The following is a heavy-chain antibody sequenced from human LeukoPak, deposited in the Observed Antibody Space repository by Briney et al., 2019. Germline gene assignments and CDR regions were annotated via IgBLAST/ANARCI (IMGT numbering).Heavy chain of an antibody. Sequence: AGGSLRLSCAASGFTFSSYAMSWVRQAPGKGLEWVSAISGSGGSTYYADSVKGRFTISRDNSKNTLYLQMNSLRAEDTAVYYCAKDLTPYYYDSSGINAFDIWGQGTMVTVSS. CDR1: GFTFSSYA. J-gene: IGHJ3*02. D-gene: IGHD3-22*01. CDR2: ISGSGGST. CDR3: AKDLTPYYYDSSGINAFDI. V-gene: IGHV3-23*01.